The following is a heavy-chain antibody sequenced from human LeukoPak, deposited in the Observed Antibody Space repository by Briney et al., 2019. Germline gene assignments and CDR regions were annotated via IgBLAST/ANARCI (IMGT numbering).Heavy chain of an antibody. CDR3: AASWTEVY. J-gene: IGHJ4*02. V-gene: IGHV3-9*01. CDR1: GLKLDDYA. CDR2: ISWNSGAI. D-gene: IGHD1-1*01. Sequence: GGSLRLSCVASGLKLDDYAMQWVRQAPGKGLEWVSGISWNSGAISYADSVEGRFTISRDNAKNSLYLQMNRLRPEDTAFYYCAASWTEVYWGQGILVTVSS.